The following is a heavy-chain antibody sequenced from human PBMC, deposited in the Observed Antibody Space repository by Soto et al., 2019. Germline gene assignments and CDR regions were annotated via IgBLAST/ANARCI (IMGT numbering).Heavy chain of an antibody. J-gene: IGHJ3*02. V-gene: IGHV3-15*07. CDR2: IKSKADGGTT. CDR1: CFPFSKAR. D-gene: IGHD3-10*02. CDR3: TTDSDYVGNI. Sequence: GGAPRPSCAASCFPFSKARVKWGRPAPGKGLEWVGRIKSKADGGTTDYAAPVKGRFTILRDDSKNTLFLQMNSLKTEDTAVYYCTTDSDYVGNIWGQGTMVTVSS.